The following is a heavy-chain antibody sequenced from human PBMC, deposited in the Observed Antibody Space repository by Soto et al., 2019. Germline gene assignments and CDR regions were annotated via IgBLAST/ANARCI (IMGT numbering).Heavy chain of an antibody. CDR3: ARVPDR. J-gene: IGHJ5*02. Sequence: SETLSLTCTVSGGSISSYFWAWIRQPPGKGLEWIGYIYHSGSTYYNPSLKSRVTISVDRSKNQFSLKLSSVTAADTAVYYCARVPDRWGQGTLVTVSS. D-gene: IGHD2-2*01. CDR1: GGSISSYF. CDR2: IYHSGST. V-gene: IGHV4-59*12.